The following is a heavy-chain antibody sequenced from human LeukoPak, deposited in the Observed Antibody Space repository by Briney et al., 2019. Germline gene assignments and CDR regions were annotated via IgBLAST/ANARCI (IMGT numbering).Heavy chain of an antibody. Sequence: SETLSLTCAVYGGSFSGYYWSWIGQPPGKGLEWIGEINHSGSTNYNPSLKSRVTISVDTSKNQFSLKLSSVTAADTAVYYCARKVYAASLDYWGQGTLVTVSS. D-gene: IGHD2-8*01. CDR2: INHSGST. CDR1: GGSFSGYY. V-gene: IGHV4-34*01. J-gene: IGHJ4*02. CDR3: ARKVYAASLDY.